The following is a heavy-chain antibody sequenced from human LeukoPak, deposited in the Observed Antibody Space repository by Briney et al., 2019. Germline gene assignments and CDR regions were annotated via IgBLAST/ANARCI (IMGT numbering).Heavy chain of an antibody. J-gene: IGHJ6*04. CDR1: GFTFSSYS. Sequence: PGGSLRLSCAASGFTFSSYSMNWVRQAPGKRLEWVSSISSSSSYIYYADSVKGRFTISRDNAKNSLYLQMNSLRAEDTAVYYCAIIVVPAAALDVWGKGTTVTVSS. CDR3: AIIVVPAAALDV. CDR2: ISSSSSYI. V-gene: IGHV3-21*01. D-gene: IGHD2-2*01.